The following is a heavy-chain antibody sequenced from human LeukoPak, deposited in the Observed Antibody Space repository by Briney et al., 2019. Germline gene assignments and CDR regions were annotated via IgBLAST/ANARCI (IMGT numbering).Heavy chain of an antibody. Sequence: SETLSLTCTVSGGSISSSSYYWGWIRQPPGKGLEWIGSIYYSRSTYYNPSLKSRVTISVDTSKNQFSLKLSSVTAADTAVYYCARLNWNYYFDYWGQGTLVTVSS. V-gene: IGHV4-39*01. D-gene: IGHD1-1*01. CDR3: ARLNWNYYFDY. CDR1: GGSISSSSYY. J-gene: IGHJ4*02. CDR2: IYYSRST.